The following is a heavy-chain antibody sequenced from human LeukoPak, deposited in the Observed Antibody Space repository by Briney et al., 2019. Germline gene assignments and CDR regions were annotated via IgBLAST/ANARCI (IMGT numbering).Heavy chain of an antibody. CDR2: ISSNGGST. J-gene: IGHJ4*02. CDR1: GFTFSSYA. V-gene: IGHV3-64*01. CDR3: ARDRFWQWLGRLDY. D-gene: IGHD6-19*01. Sequence: SGGSLRLSCAASGFTFSSYAMHWVRQAPGKGLEYVSAISSNGGSTYYANSVKGRFTISRDNSKNTLYLQMNSLRAEDTAVYYCARDRFWQWLGRLDYWGQGTLVTVSS.